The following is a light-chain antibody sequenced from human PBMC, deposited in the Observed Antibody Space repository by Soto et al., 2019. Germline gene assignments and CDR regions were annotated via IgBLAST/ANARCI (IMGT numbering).Light chain of an antibody. V-gene: IGLV2-14*01. Sequence: QSALTQPASVSGSPGQSITISCTGTSSDVGGYNYVSWYQQHPGKAPKLMIYDVSNRPSGVSNRFSASKSGNTASLTISAPQAEDEADYYCSSYTSSSTYVFGTGTKVTVL. CDR3: SSYTSSSTYV. J-gene: IGLJ1*01. CDR2: DVS. CDR1: SSDVGGYNY.